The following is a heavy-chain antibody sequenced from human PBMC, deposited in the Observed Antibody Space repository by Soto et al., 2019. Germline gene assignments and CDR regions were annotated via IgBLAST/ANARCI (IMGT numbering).Heavy chain of an antibody. CDR1: GYTLSDYY. J-gene: IGHJ4*02. CDR3: AREPATTKPEGVDF. Sequence: ASVKVSCKASGYTLSDYYIHWVRQAPGQGLEWMGWINPNSGGTKYAPKFQGGVTMTRDTSITTACMELSRLRSGDTAVYYCAREPATTKPEGVDFWGQGTLVTVSS. D-gene: IGHD1-7*01. CDR2: INPNSGGT. V-gene: IGHV1-2*02.